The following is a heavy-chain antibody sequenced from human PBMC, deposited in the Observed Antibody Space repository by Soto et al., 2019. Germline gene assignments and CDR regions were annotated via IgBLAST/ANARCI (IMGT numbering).Heavy chain of an antibody. CDR1: GYNLTELY. CDR2: FDPEDGET. CDR3: ATEVYMWNSSSWCYFQY. Sequence: GGSVKVSCKVFGYNLTELYMHWVRQAPGKRLEWMGGFDPEDGETIYAQKFQGRVTMTEDTSTDTAYMELSSLRSEDTAVYYCATEVYMWNSSSWCYFQYWGQGTLVTVSS. J-gene: IGHJ1*01. D-gene: IGHD6-13*01. V-gene: IGHV1-24*01.